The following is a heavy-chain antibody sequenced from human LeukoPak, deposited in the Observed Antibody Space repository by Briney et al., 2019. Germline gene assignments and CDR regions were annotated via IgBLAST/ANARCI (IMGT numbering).Heavy chain of an antibody. D-gene: IGHD2-15*01. J-gene: IGHJ4*02. V-gene: IGHV3-49*04. Sequence: GGALRLSYAASGFTFSSYGMKGVRQAPGKGVEGVGFIRSKAYGGTTEYAASVKGRFTISRDDSKSIAYLQMNSLKTEDTAVYYCTRDSPHCSGGSCYDYWGQGTLVTVSS. CDR2: IRSKAYGGTT. CDR3: TRDSPHCSGGSCYDY. CDR1: GFTFSSYG.